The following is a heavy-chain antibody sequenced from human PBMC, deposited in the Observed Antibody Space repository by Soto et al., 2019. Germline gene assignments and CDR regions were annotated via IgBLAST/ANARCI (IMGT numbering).Heavy chain of an antibody. CDR2: AYYSGTT. CDR3: ARTTAVPNTLRSRYFFDY. CDR1: GGSVSDKTYY. D-gene: IGHD4-17*01. V-gene: IGHV4-61*01. Sequence: SETLSLTCSVSGGSVSDKTYYWSWIRQPPGKRLEWIGYAYYSGTTNYNPPLKSRVTISVDLSKNRFSLRLSSVTTADTALYYCARTTAVPNTLRSRYFFDYWGQGTLVTV. J-gene: IGHJ4*02.